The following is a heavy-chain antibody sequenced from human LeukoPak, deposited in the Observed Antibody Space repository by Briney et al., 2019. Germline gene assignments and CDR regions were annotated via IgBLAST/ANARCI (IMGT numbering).Heavy chain of an antibody. CDR1: GFTFSSYA. CDR3: AKDLDIVVVPAAIGY. V-gene: IGHV3-23*01. CDR2: ISGSGGST. Sequence: GGSLRLSCAASGFTFSSYAMSWVRQAPGKGLEWVSAISGSGGSTYYADSVKGRFTISRDNSKNTLYLQVNSLRAEDTAVYYCAKDLDIVVVPAAIGYWGQGTLVTVSS. J-gene: IGHJ4*02. D-gene: IGHD2-2*02.